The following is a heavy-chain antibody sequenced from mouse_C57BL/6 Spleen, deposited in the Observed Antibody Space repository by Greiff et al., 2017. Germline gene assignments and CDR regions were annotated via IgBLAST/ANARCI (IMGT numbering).Heavy chain of an antibody. J-gene: IGHJ2*01. D-gene: IGHD2-4*01. V-gene: IGHV1-81*01. CDR3: ALYDYDGFDY. CDR1: GYTFTSYG. CDR2: IYPRSGNT. Sequence: QVQLQQSGAELARPGASVKLSCKASGYTFTSYGISWVKQRTGQGLEWIGEIYPRSGNTYYNEKFKGKATLTADKSSSTAYMELRSLTSEDSAVYFCALYDYDGFDYWGQGTTLTVSS.